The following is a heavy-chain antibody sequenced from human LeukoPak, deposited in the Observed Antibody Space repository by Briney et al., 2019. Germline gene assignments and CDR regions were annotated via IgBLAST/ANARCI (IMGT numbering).Heavy chain of an antibody. Sequence: PGGSLRLSCAGSGFTFITYDMHWVRQSPGKGLEWLSLIWSDGKIEQYAASVEGRITISRDNSKNTVYLQMNSLRGEDTAAYYCAKDPGTATRGFHMDVWGKGTRVTVSS. D-gene: IGHD6-13*01. V-gene: IGHV3-30*02. CDR3: AKDPGTATRGFHMDV. J-gene: IGHJ6*03. CDR1: GFTFITYD. CDR2: IWSDGKIE.